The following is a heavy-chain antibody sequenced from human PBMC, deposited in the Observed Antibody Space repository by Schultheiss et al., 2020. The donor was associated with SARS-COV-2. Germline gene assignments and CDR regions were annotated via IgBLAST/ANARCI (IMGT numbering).Heavy chain of an antibody. V-gene: IGHV2-5*02. J-gene: IGHJ4*02. CDR1: GFSLSTSGVG. D-gene: IGHD4-17*01. CDR2: IYWDDDK. Sequence: SGPTLVKPTQTLTLTCTFSGFSLSTSGVGVGWIRQPPGKALERLALIYWDDDKRYSPSLKSRLTITKDTSKNQVVLTMTNMDPVDTATYYCAHILSRLGVMTTVSSFDYWGQGTLVTVSS. CDR3: AHILSRLGVMTTVSSFDY.